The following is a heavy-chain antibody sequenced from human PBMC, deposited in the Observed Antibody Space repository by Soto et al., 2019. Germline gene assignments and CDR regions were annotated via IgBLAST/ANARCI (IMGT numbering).Heavy chain of an antibody. CDR1: GDSIRSSSHY. J-gene: IGHJ4*02. Sequence: PSETLSLTCTVSGDSIRSSSHYWAWNRQPPGKGLEWIGGFYYSGSPYYNPSLKSRVTMSVDTSKNQFSLNLNSVTAADTAVYFFARGGGGYYDSSGYYPVDYWGQGTLVTVSS. CDR3: ARGGGGYYDSSGYYPVDY. D-gene: IGHD3-22*01. V-gene: IGHV4-39*07. CDR2: FYYSGSP.